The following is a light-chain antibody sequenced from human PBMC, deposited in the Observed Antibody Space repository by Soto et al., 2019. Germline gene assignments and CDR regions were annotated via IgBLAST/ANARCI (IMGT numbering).Light chain of an antibody. Sequence: ESVLTQSPATLSLSPGERATLSCRASQSVISYLAWYQQKPGQAPRLLIYDASNMATGIPARFSGSGSGTDFTLTISSLEPEDFAVYYCQQRSNWPPYTVGQGTKLEIK. CDR2: DAS. CDR3: QQRSNWPPYT. CDR1: QSVISY. V-gene: IGKV3-11*01. J-gene: IGKJ2*01.